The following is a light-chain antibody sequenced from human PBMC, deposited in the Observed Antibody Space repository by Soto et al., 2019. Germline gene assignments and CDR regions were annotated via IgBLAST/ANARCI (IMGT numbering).Light chain of an antibody. CDR3: QQYTTSPFT. CDR2: GAS. CDR1: QSVSNNY. V-gene: IGKV3-20*01. Sequence: EIVLAPSPGTPSLSPGERATPSCRASQSVSNNYFAWYQRKPGRALRLLIDGASTRATGIPDRFSGSGSGADFTLTISRLEPEDFAVYYCQQYTTSPFTFGPGTKVDI. J-gene: IGKJ3*01.